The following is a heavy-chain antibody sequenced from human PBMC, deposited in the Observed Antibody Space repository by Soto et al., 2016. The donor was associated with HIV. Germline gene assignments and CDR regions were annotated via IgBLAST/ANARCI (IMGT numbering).Heavy chain of an antibody. J-gene: IGHJ4*02. D-gene: IGHD1-1*01. CDR2: MNPKNGRT. V-gene: IGHV1-2*02. CDR3: ARDWFATGDDF. Sequence: QVQLVQSGAEAKKPGASVKISCEASGYNFTAYFLHWVRQVPGQGLERMAWMNPKNGRTNYAQKFRDRITLTRDTSINTAYMQPTSLTFDDTAMYYCARDWFATGDDFWGKGTLVTVSS. CDR1: GYNFTAYF.